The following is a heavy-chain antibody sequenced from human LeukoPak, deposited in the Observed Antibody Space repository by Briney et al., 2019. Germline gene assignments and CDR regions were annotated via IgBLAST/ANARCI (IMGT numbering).Heavy chain of an antibody. J-gene: IGHJ4*02. CDR2: IYYSGST. D-gene: IGHD2-2*01. CDR1: GGSISGYY. V-gene: IGHV4-59*12. Sequence: SETLSLTCTVSGGSISGYYWSWGRQPPGKGVEWVGGIYYSGSTYYNPSLMSRVTISVDTSKNQFSLKLSSVTAADTAVYYCARVGYCSSTSCYALDYWGQGTLVTVSA. CDR3: ARVGYCSSTSCYALDY.